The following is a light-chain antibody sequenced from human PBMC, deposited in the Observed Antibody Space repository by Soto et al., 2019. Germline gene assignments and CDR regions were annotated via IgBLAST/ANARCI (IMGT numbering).Light chain of an antibody. CDR1: QSISNY. CDR3: QQTYSTPWT. Sequence: DIQMTQSPSSLSASVGDRVTITCRARQSISNYLNWYQQKPGKAPNLLIYAASSLQSGVPSRFSGSGSGTDITLTISSLQPEDFASYYCQQTYSTPWTCAQGTKVEI. J-gene: IGKJ1*01. CDR2: AAS. V-gene: IGKV1-39*01.